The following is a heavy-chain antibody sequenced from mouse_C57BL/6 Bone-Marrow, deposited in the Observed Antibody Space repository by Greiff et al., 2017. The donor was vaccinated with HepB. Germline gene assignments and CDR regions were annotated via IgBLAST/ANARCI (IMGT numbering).Heavy chain of an antibody. CDR3: ARDYYGSSFYYYAMDY. Sequence: VMLVESGAELAKPGASVKLSCKASGYTFTSYWMHWVKQRPGQGLEWIGYINPSSGYTKYNQKFKDKATLTADKSSSTAYMQLSSLTYEDSAVYYCARDYYGSSFYYYAMDYWGQGTSVTVSS. CDR2: INPSSGYT. V-gene: IGHV1-7*01. J-gene: IGHJ4*01. D-gene: IGHD1-1*01. CDR1: GYTFTSYW.